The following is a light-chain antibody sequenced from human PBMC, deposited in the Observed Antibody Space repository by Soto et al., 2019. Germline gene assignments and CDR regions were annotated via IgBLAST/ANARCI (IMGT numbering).Light chain of an antibody. CDR2: GNS. J-gene: IGLJ2*01. CDR1: SSNIGAGYD. Sequence: QSVLTQPPSVSGAPGQRVTISCTGSSSNIGAGYDVHWYQQLPGTAPKLLIYGNSNRPSGVPDRFSGSKSGTSASLAITGLQAEDEADYYCQSYDSSLSGYVFGGGTKLTAL. V-gene: IGLV1-40*01. CDR3: QSYDSSLSGYV.